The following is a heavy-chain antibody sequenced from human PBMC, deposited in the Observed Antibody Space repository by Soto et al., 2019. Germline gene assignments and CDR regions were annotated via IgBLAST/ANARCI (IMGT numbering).Heavy chain of an antibody. D-gene: IGHD1-26*01. CDR3: ARAGRELVGGYFDY. CDR1: GGSFSGYY. J-gene: IGHJ4*02. CDR2: INHSGST. V-gene: IGHV4-34*01. Sequence: SETLSLTCAVYGGSFSGYYWSWIRQPPGKGLEWIGEINHSGSTKYNPSLKSRVTISVDTSKNQFSLKLSSVPAAETAVNYCARAGRELVGGYFDYWGQGTLVTVSS.